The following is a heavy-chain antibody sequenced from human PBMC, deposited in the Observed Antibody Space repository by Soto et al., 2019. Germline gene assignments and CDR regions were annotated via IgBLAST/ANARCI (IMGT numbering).Heavy chain of an antibody. CDR3: ARVGPAHDYDSSGYYSPLDY. Sequence: QVQLVQSGAEVKKPGSSVKVSCKASGDTFSSYAINWVRQAPGQGLEWMGGIIPMFGTANDAQKFKGRGTITAGESTSTGYMELSSMRSEATAVYYCARVGPAHDYDSSGYYSPLDYWGQGTLVTVSS. CDR1: GDTFSSYA. V-gene: IGHV1-69*01. J-gene: IGHJ4*02. CDR2: IIPMFGTA. D-gene: IGHD3-22*01.